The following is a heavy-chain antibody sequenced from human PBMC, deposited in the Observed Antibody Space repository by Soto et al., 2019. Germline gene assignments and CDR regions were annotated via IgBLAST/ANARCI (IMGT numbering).Heavy chain of an antibody. V-gene: IGHV3-23*01. CDR3: AKDRYLDHDSRGYLFDN. Sequence: EVQLLESGGALIQPGGSLRLSCAASGFTFNIFAMTWVGQAPGRGLEWVSAISRYGDFTYYADSVEGRFTISRDNSKNTLYLQMNSLRAEDTAVYYCAKDRYLDHDSRGYLFDNWGQGTLVTVSS. D-gene: IGHD3-22*01. CDR2: ISRYGDFT. CDR1: GFTFNIFA. J-gene: IGHJ4*02.